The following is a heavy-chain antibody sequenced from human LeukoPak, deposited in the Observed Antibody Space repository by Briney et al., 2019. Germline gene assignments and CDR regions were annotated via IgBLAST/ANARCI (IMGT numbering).Heavy chain of an antibody. J-gene: IGHJ6*03. CDR2: IKQDGSEK. V-gene: IGHV3-7*01. D-gene: IGHD6-13*01. CDR1: GFTFSSYW. CDR3: AKEGIAGHYYYYYYMDV. Sequence: GGSLRLSCAASGFTFSSYWMSWVRQAPGKGLEWVANIKQDGSEKYYADSVKGRFTISRDNSKNTLYLQMNSLRAEDTAVYYCAKEGIAGHYYYYYYMDVWGKGTTVTVSS.